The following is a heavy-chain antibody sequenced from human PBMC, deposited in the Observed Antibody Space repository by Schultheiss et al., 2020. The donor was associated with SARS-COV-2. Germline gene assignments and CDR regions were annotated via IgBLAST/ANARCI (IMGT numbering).Heavy chain of an antibody. CDR3: ARDKAAAGSYYYYGMDV. J-gene: IGHJ6*02. D-gene: IGHD6-13*01. V-gene: IGHV1-18*01. Sequence: ASVKVSCKASGYTFTSYGISWVRQAPGQGLEWMGWISAYNGNTNYAQKLQGRVTMTTDTSTSTAYMELRSLRSDDTAVYYCARDKAAAGSYYYYGMDVWGQGTTVTVSS. CDR2: ISAYNGNT. CDR1: GYTFTSYG.